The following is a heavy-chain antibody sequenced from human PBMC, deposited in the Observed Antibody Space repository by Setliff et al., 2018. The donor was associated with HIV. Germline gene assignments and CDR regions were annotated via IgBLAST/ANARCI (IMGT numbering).Heavy chain of an antibody. Sequence: SETLSLTCTVSGGSISSFYWSWIRQPPGKGLEWVGYIYNSGSTNYNPSLKSRVTISEDTSKNQLFLKLTSVTAADTAVYYCARGWGYYMDVWGEGTTVTVSS. CDR3: ARGWGYYMDV. J-gene: IGHJ6*03. CDR1: GGSISSFY. V-gene: IGHV4-59*08. D-gene: IGHD1-26*01. CDR2: IYNSGST.